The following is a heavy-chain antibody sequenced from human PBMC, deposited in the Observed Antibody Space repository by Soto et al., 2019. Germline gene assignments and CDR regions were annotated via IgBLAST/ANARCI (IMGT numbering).Heavy chain of an antibody. CDR2: AYYRSRWRY. CDR1: GDSVSNNRAT. D-gene: IGHD2-15*01. V-gene: IGHV6-1*01. Sequence: PSQTLSLTCAICGDSVSNNRATWNWIRQSPSRGLEWLGRAYYRSRWRYDYATSVRGRITINPDTSKNQFSLQLNSVTPEDTAVYYCARDPPDFNSGFDYWGQGTPVTV. J-gene: IGHJ4*02. CDR3: ARDPPDFNSGFDY.